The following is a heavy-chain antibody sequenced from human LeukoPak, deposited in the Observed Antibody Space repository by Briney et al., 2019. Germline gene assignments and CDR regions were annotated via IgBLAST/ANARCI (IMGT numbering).Heavy chain of an antibody. Sequence: NPSETLSLTCAVYGGYFSGYYWSWIRQPPGNGLEWIGEINHSGSTNYNPSLKSRVTISVDTSKNQFSLKLSSVTAADTAVYYCARDPNYYDSSGYPRSHWYFDLWGSGTLVTVSS. CDR1: GGYFSGYY. CDR2: INHSGST. J-gene: IGHJ2*01. D-gene: IGHD3-22*01. V-gene: IGHV4-34*01. CDR3: ARDPNYYDSSGYPRSHWYFDL.